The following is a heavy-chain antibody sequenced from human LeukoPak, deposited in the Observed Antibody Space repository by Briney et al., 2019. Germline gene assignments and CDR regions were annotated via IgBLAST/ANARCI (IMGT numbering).Heavy chain of an antibody. CDR2: FDPEDGET. CDR3: ATLSGSYGSMKH. Sequence: GASVKVSCKVSGYTLTELSTHWVRQAPGKGLEWMGGFDPEDGETIYAQKFQGRVTMTEDTSTDTAYMELSSLRSEDTAVYYCATLSGSYGSMKHWGQGTLVTVSS. J-gene: IGHJ1*01. D-gene: IGHD1-26*01. V-gene: IGHV1-24*01. CDR1: GYTLTELS.